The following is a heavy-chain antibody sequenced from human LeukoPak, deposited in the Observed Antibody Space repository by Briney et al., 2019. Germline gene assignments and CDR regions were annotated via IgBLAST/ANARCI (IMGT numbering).Heavy chain of an antibody. CDR1: GGSFSGYY. CDR3: ARLGVWNTAMVTDY. J-gene: IGHJ4*02. CDR2: IYYSGST. D-gene: IGHD5-18*01. Sequence: PSETLSLTCAVYGGSFSGYYWSWIRQPPGKGLEWIGYIYYSGSTNYNPSLKSRVTISVDTSKNQFSLKLSSVTAADTAVYYCARLGVWNTAMVTDYWGQGTLVTVSS. V-gene: IGHV4-59*08.